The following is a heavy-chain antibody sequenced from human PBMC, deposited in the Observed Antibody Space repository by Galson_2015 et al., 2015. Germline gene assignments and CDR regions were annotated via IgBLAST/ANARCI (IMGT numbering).Heavy chain of an antibody. CDR1: GFTVSSNY. V-gene: IGHV3-53*01. Sequence: SLRLSCAASGFTVSSNYMSWVRQAPGKGLEWVSVIYSGGSTYYADSVKGRFTISRDNSKNTLYLQMNSLRAEDTAVYYCARFKRRDGYNSVYYYGMDVWGQGTTGTVSS. CDR2: IYSGGST. CDR3: ARFKRRDGYNSVYYYGMDV. J-gene: IGHJ6*02. D-gene: IGHD5-24*01.